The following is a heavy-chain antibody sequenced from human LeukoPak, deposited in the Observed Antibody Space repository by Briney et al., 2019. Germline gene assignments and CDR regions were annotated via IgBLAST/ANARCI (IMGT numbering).Heavy chain of an antibody. V-gene: IGHV4-34*01. J-gene: IGHJ5*02. D-gene: IGHD5-18*01. Sequence: SETLSLTFPVYGGSFNGYFWSWIRQPPGKGLEWIGEINHSGSTNYNPSLKSRVTISVDTSKNQFSLKLSSVTAADTAVYYCARGLRYSYGRTFWFDPWGQGTLVTVSS. CDR1: GGSFNGYF. CDR2: INHSGST. CDR3: ARGLRYSYGRTFWFDP.